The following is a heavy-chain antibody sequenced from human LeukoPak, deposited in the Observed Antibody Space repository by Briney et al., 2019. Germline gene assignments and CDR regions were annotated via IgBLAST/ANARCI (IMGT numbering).Heavy chain of an antibody. CDR2: ISYDGSNK. Sequence: GRSLRLSCAASGFTFSSYAMHWVRQAPGKGLEWVAVISYDGSNKYYADSVKGRFTISRDNSKNTLYLQMNSLRAEDTAVYYCAREPIRGVFYFDSWGQGTLVTVSS. V-gene: IGHV3-30-3*01. J-gene: IGHJ4*02. D-gene: IGHD3-10*01. CDR3: AREPIRGVFYFDS. CDR1: GFTFSSYA.